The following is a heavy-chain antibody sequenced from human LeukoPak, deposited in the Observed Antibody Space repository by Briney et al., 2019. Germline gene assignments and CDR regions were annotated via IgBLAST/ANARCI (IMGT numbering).Heavy chain of an antibody. V-gene: IGHV4-39*01. CDR1: GGSMSSSSYY. CDR3: ARLTSLTHFDY. D-gene: IGHD1-14*01. Sequence: PSETLSLTCTVSGGSMSSSSYYWGWIRQPPGKGLEWIGSIYSSGSTYYNPSLKSRVTISVDTSKNQFSLKLNSVTAADTAVYYCARLTSLTHFDYWGQGTLVPVSS. J-gene: IGHJ4*02. CDR2: IYSSGST.